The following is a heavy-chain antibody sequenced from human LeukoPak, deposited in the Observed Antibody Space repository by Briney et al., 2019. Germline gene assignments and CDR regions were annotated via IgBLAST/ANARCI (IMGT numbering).Heavy chain of an antibody. V-gene: IGHV4-34*01. D-gene: IGHD5-12*01. Sequence: SETLSLTCAVYGGSFSGNYWIWIRQPPGKGLEWIGEINHSGSTNYNPSLKSRVTISEDTSKNQFSLKLSSVTAADTAVYYCAMGVATDLYWGQGTLVTVSS. CDR1: GGSFSGNY. CDR2: INHSGST. CDR3: AMGVATDLY. J-gene: IGHJ4*02.